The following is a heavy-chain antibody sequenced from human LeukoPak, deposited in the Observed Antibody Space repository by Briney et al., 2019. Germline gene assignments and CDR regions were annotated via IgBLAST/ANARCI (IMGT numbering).Heavy chain of an antibody. J-gene: IGHJ5*02. V-gene: IGHV3-74*01. CDR2: INSDGTT. Sequence: GGSLRLSCAASGFTFSSYWMHWVRQVPGKGLVWVSRINSDGTTSYADSVKGRFTISRDNAKNTLYLQMNSLRVEDTALYHCARVSCSSTSCYMANWFDPWGQGTLVTVSS. CDR1: GFTFSSYW. CDR3: ARVSCSSTSCYMANWFDP. D-gene: IGHD2-2*02.